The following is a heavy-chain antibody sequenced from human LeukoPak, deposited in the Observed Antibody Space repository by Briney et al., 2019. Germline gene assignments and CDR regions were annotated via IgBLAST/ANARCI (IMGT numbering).Heavy chain of an antibody. D-gene: IGHD3-10*01. CDR1: GFTFSTYA. V-gene: IGHV3-23*01. Sequence: AGGSLRLSCAASGFTFSTYAMSWVRQAPGKGLEWVSAISGSGISTYYADSVKGRFTISRDNSKNKLYLQMRSLRAEDTALYYCAKNMDRITMVRGVTTSPNWFDPWGQGTLVTASS. CDR2: ISGSGIST. J-gene: IGHJ5*02. CDR3: AKNMDRITMVRGVTTSPNWFDP.